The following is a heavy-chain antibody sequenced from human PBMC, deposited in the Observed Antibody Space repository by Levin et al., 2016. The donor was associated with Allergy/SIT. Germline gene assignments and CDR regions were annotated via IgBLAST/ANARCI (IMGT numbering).Heavy chain of an antibody. V-gene: IGHV3-21*01. CDR1: GFTFSSYN. J-gene: IGHJ6*02. D-gene: IGHD3-22*01. CDR2: ISGSSNYI. Sequence: GGSLRLSCAASGFTFSSYNMNWVRQAPGKGLEWVSSISGSSNYIYYADSVKGRFTISRDNAGNSLFLQMNSLRAEDTAVYYCARDGTSYYDSSSHHYYYGMDVWGQGTTVTVSS. CDR3: ARDGTSYYDSSSHHYYYGMDV.